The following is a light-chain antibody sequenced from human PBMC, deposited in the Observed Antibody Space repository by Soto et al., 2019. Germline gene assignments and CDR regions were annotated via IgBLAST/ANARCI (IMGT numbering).Light chain of an antibody. J-gene: IGKJ1*01. V-gene: IGKV1-27*01. CDR1: QGIGNY. Sequence: DIQMTQSPSSLSASVGDRVTITCRASQGIGNYLAWYQQKAGKVPKLLIYAASTLQSGVPSRFSGSGSGTDFTLTISSLQPEDVATYYCQKYNTAPWTFGQGTKVEIK. CDR2: AAS. CDR3: QKYNTAPWT.